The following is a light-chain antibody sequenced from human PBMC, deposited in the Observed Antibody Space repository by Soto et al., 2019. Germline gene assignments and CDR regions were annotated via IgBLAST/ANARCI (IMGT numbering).Light chain of an antibody. V-gene: IGKV3-11*01. CDR2: DAS. CDR1: QSVGTS. Sequence: EIVLTQSPATLSLSPGERATLSCRASQSVGTSLAWYQQKPGQTPKVLIYDASNRATGVPDRFRGSGSGTDFILTIRKVEAEDFAVYCCHQRSTWPPFTFGPGTKVDI. J-gene: IGKJ3*01. CDR3: HQRSTWPPFT.